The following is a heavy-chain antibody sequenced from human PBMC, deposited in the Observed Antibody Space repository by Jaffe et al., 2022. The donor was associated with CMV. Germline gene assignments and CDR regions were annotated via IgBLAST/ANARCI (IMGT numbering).Heavy chain of an antibody. CDR3: ARIRVGAAAGTHYYYYMDV. CDR2: IDWDDDK. CDR1: GFSLSTSGMC. V-gene: IGHV2-70*15. D-gene: IGHD6-13*01. Sequence: QVTLRESGPALVKPTQTLTLTCTFSGFSLSTSGMCVSWIRQPPGKALEWLARIDWDDDKYYSTSLKTRLTISKDTSKNQVVLTMTNMDPVDTATYYCARIRVGAAAGTHYYYYMDVWGKGTTVTVSS. J-gene: IGHJ6*03.